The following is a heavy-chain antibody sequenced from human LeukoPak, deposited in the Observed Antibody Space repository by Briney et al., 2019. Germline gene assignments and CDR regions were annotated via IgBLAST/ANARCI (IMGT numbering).Heavy chain of an antibody. J-gene: IGHJ6*03. Sequence: SETLSLTCTVSGGSISSYYWSWIRQPPGKGLEWIGYIYYSGSTNYNPSLKSRVTISVDTSKNRFSLKLSSVTAADTAVYYCASTRTGYSSGWDYYYYYMDVWGKGTTVTVSS. CDR2: IYYSGST. CDR3: ASTRTGYSSGWDYYYYYMDV. CDR1: GGSISSYY. D-gene: IGHD6-19*01. V-gene: IGHV4-59*01.